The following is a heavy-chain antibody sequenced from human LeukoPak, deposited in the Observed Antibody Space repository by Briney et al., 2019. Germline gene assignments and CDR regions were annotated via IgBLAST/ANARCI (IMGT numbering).Heavy chain of an antibody. CDR2: ISSSSSTI. CDR3: ARFYDFYYYYGMDV. Sequence: PGGSLRLSCAASGFTFSSYSMTWVRQAPGKGLEWVSYISSSSSTIYYADSVKGRFTISRDNAKNSLYLQMNSLRAEDTAVYYCARFYDFYYYYGMDVWGQGTTVTVSS. J-gene: IGHJ6*02. CDR1: GFTFSSYS. V-gene: IGHV3-48*01. D-gene: IGHD3-16*01.